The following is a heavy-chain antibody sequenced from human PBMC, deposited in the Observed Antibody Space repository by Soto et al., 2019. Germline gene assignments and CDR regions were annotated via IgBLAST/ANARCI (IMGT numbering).Heavy chain of an antibody. Sequence: QVQLVESGGGVVQPGRSLRLSCAASGFTFSSYGMHWVRQAPGKGLEWVAVISYDGSNKYYADSVKGRLTISRDNTKNTLYVQMNRLGAEDTAVYFCAKDFAYGDHLDYWGQGTLVTVSS. V-gene: IGHV3-30*18. CDR1: GFTFSSYG. D-gene: IGHD4-17*01. J-gene: IGHJ4*02. CDR3: AKDFAYGDHLDY. CDR2: ISYDGSNK.